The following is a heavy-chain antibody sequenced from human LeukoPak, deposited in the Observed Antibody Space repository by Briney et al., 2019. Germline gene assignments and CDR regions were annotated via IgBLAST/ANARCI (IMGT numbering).Heavy chain of an antibody. D-gene: IGHD3-22*01. J-gene: IGHJ4*02. CDR3: AGRYDSSGYPLH. CDR1: GFSVSSNY. V-gene: IGHV3-53*01. CDR2: LYSGGTT. Sequence: PGGSLRLSCAASGFSVSSNYVSWVRQAPGKGLEWVSVLYSGGTTYYADSVKGRFTISRDNSKNTLYLQMNSLRAEDTAVYYCAGRYDSSGYPLHWGQGTLATVSS.